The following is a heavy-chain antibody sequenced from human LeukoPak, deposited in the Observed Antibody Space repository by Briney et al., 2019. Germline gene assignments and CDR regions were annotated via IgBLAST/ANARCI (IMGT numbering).Heavy chain of an antibody. V-gene: IGHV4-39*07. CDR1: GGSISSSSYY. CDR3: AGLKGYGRAWYPSYYFDS. D-gene: IGHD6-19*01. Sequence: SETLSLTCTVSGGSISSSSYYWGWIRQPPGKGLEWIGSNYYSGSTYYNPSLKSRVTISVDTSKNQFSLKLSSVTSAGPAVYSWAGLKGYGRAWYPSYYFDSWGQGTLVPVSS. CDR2: NYYSGST. J-gene: IGHJ4*02.